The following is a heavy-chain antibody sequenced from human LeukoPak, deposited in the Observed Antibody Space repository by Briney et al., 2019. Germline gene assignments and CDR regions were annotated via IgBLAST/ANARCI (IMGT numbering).Heavy chain of an antibody. Sequence: GGSLRLSCTASGFTFSSYAMTWVRQAPGKGLEWVSAISPSSNTRYYSDSVRGRFTVSRDNSENTVYLQMDRPRADDTAVYYCAKNLRTSVAAFEYWGQGTLVTVSS. V-gene: IGHV3-23*01. CDR1: GFTFSSYA. CDR3: AKNLRTSVAAFEY. J-gene: IGHJ4*02. CDR2: ISPSSNTR. D-gene: IGHD6-19*01.